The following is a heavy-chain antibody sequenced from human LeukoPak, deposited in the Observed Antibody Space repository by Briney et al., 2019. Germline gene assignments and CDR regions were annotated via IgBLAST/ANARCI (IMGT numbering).Heavy chain of an antibody. V-gene: IGHV4-31*03. CDR3: AADRVVPAATNWFDP. J-gene: IGHJ5*02. Sequence: SETLSLTCTVSGGSISSGGYCWSWIRQHPGKGLEWIGYIYYSGSTYYNPSLKSRVTISVDTSKNQFSLKLSSVTAADTAVYYCAADRVVPAATNWFDPWGQGTLVTVSS. D-gene: IGHD2-2*01. CDR1: GGSISSGGYC. CDR2: IYYSGST.